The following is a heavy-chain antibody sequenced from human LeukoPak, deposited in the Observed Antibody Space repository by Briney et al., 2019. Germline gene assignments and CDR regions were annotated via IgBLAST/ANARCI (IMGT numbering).Heavy chain of an antibody. V-gene: IGHV4-34*01. CDR3: CGRDEGFWRGYRY. D-gene: IGHD3-3*01. Sequence: PSETLSLTCAVYGGSFSGYCWSWVRQPPGKGLEWVGEINHSGSTNYNPDPKNRVTISVETSKNHFSQQLSSGTAADTAVYYCCGRDEGFWRGYRYWGQGTLVTVSS. CDR2: INHSGST. CDR1: GGSFSGYC. J-gene: IGHJ4*02.